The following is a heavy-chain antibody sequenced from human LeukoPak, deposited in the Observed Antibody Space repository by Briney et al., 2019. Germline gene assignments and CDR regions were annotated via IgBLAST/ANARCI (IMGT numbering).Heavy chain of an antibody. CDR3: ARNAGSGRPDGMDV. CDR2: IWYDGSNK. Sequence: GGSLRLSCAASGFTFSSYGMHWVRQAPGKGLEWVAVIWYDGSNKYYADSVKGRFTISRDNSKNTLYLQMNSLRAEDTAVYYCARNAGSGRPDGMDVWGQGTTVTVSS. V-gene: IGHV3-33*01. CDR1: GFTFSSYG. J-gene: IGHJ6*02. D-gene: IGHD3-10*01.